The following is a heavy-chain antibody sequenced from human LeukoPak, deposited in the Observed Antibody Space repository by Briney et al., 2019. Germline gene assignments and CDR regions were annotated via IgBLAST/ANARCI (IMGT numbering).Heavy chain of an antibody. CDR2: VHHSGRT. CDR1: GYSISSDYY. D-gene: IGHD3-3*01. J-gene: IGHJ5*02. Sequence: SETLSLTCTVSGYSISSDYYWGWIRQPPGKGLEWIGSVHHSGRTYYNPSLKSRVTISVDTSKNQFSLKLNSVTAAVTAVYYCARDHLANLASRLFDPWGQGSLVTVSS. CDR3: ARDHLANLASRLFDP. V-gene: IGHV4-38-2*02.